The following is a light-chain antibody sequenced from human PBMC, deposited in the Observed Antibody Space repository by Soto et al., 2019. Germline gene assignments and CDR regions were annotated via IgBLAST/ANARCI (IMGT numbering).Light chain of an antibody. J-gene: IGLJ2*01. CDR2: DVR. Sequence: QSALTQPAPVSGSPGQSITISCTGTSSDVGGYNFVSWYQQHPGKAPKFIIYDVRNRPSGVSNRFSGSRSGNTASLTISGLQAEDEADYYCSSYTGSSTVIFGGGTKLTVL. V-gene: IGLV2-14*03. CDR3: SSYTGSSTVI. CDR1: SSDVGGYNF.